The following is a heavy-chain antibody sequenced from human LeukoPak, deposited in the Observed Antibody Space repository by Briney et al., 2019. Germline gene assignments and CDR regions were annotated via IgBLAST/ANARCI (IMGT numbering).Heavy chain of an antibody. D-gene: IGHD1-1*01. V-gene: IGHV3-30*04. CDR3: AKAQVHNLYYYYGMDV. CDR1: GFTFSSYA. Sequence: GGSLRLSCAASGFTFSSYAMHWVRQAPGKGLEWVAVISYDGSNKYYADSVKGRFTISRDNSKNTLYLQMNSLRAEDTAVYYCAKAQVHNLYYYYGMDVWGQGTTVTVSS. J-gene: IGHJ6*02. CDR2: ISYDGSNK.